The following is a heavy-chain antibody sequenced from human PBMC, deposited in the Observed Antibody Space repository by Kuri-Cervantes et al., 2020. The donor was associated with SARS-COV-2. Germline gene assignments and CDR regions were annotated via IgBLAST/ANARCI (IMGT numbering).Heavy chain of an antibody. CDR2: ISSSSSDI. J-gene: IGHJ6*02. CDR1: GFTFSSYN. CDR3: ARATGFKIIAVAGTGDYYYGMDV. Sequence: GGSLRLSCAASGFTFSSYNMNWVRQAPGKGLEWVSSISSSSSDIYYADSVKGRFTISRDNAKNSLYLQMNSLRAEDTAVYYCARATGFKIIAVAGTGDYYYGMDVWGQGTTVTVSS. D-gene: IGHD6-19*01. V-gene: IGHV3-21*01.